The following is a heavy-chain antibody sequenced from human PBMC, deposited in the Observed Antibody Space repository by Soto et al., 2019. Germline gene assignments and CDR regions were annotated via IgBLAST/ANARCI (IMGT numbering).Heavy chain of an antibody. D-gene: IGHD3-10*01. V-gene: IGHV4-59*12. CDR1: GGSITSYY. CDR2: IYYSGIT. CDR3: ARGGYYGSGSYYFYYYYGMDV. J-gene: IGHJ6*02. Sequence: PSETLSLTCTVSGGSITSYYWSWIRQPPGKGLEWIGYIYYSGITDYNPSLKSRVAISVDTSKNQFSLKLSSVTAADTAVYYCARGGYYGSGSYYFYYYYGMDVWGQGTTVTVSS.